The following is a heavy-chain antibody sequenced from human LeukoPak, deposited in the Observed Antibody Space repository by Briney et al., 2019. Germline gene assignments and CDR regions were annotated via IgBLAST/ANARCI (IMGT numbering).Heavy chain of an antibody. J-gene: IGHJ6*03. Sequence: GESLKISCKGSGYSFTSYWIGWVRRMPGKGLEWMGIIWPADSDTRYSPSFQGQVTISADKSISTAYLQWSSLKASDTAIYYCARQCCGSYYPMDVWGKGTTVTVSS. D-gene: IGHD1-26*01. CDR3: ARQCCGSYYPMDV. CDR1: GYSFTSYW. V-gene: IGHV5-51*01. CDR2: IWPADSDT.